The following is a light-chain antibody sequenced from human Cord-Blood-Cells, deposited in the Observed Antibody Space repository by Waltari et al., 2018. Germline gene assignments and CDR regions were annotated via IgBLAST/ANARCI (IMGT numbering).Light chain of an antibody. CDR2: AAS. Sequence: DIQMTQSPSSLSASVGDRVTITCRASQSISSYVNWYQQKPGKAPKLLIYAASSLQSGVPSRCSGSGSGTDFTLTISSLQPEDFATYYCQQSYSTPLTFGGGTKVEIK. CDR1: QSISSY. CDR3: QQSYSTPLT. J-gene: IGKJ4*01. V-gene: IGKV1-39*01.